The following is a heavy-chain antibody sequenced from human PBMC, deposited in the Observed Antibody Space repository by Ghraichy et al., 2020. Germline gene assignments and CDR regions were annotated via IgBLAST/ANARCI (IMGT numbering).Heavy chain of an antibody. V-gene: IGHV3-23*01. CDR3: AKARQAMGVFDD. D-gene: IGHD5-18*01. Sequence: GSLRLSCAASGFTFSSYAMSWVRQAPGKGLKWVSAISDSGGSTYYADSVKGRFTISRDNSKNTLYVQMNSLKAEDTAVYYCAKARQAMGVFDDWGQGTLVTVSS. CDR2: ISDSGGST. J-gene: IGHJ4*02. CDR1: GFTFSSYA.